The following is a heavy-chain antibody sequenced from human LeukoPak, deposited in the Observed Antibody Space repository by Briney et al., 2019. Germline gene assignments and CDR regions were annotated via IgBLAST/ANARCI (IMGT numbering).Heavy chain of an antibody. CDR3: AREKRGYDAFDI. CDR1: GGSISSGDYY. Sequence: SQTLSLTCTVSGGSISSGDYYWSWIHQPPGEGLGWIGYIYYSGKNYYNPSLKSRVTISVGSSKNQFSLKLSSVTAADTAVYYCAREKRGYDAFDIWGQGTMVTVSS. V-gene: IGHV4-30-4*01. D-gene: IGHD5-12*01. CDR2: IYYSGKN. J-gene: IGHJ3*02.